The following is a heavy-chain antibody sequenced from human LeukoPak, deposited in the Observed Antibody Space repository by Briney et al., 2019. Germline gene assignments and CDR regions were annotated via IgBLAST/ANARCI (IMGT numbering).Heavy chain of an antibody. CDR1: GFTFGDYA. J-gene: IGHJ4*02. Sequence: GGSLRLSCTASGFTFGDYAMSWFRQAPGKGLEWVGFIRSKAYGGTTEYAASVKGRFTISRDDSKSIAYLQMNSLIAEDTAVYYCTRDLTSGYGGEAYHFDYWGQGTPVTVSS. D-gene: IGHD5-12*01. CDR2: IRSKAYGGTT. V-gene: IGHV3-49*03. CDR3: TRDLTSGYGGEAYHFDY.